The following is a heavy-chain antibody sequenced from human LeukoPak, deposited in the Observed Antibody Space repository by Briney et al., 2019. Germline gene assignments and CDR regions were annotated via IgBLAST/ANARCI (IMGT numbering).Heavy chain of an antibody. CDR3: ALGYCGGGSCYAREYFQH. J-gene: IGHJ1*01. D-gene: IGHD2-15*01. V-gene: IGHV4-31*03. CDR1: GGSISSGGYY. Sequence: SETLSLTCTVSGGSISSGGYYWTWIRQHPGKGLEWIGYIYYSGSTYYNPSLKSRVTISVDTSRNQFSLKLSSVTAADTAVYYCALGYCGGGSCYAREYFQHWGQGTLVTVSS. CDR2: IYYSGST.